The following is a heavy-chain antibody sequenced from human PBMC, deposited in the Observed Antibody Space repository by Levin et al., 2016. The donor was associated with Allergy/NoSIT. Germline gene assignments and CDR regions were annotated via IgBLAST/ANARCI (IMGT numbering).Heavy chain of an antibody. CDR2: ISAYNGNT. J-gene: IGHJ5*02. CDR3: ARDAFWSGYNWFDP. Sequence: WVRQAPGQGLEWMGWISAYNGNTNYAQKLQGRVTMTTDTSTSTAYMELRSLRSDDTAVYYCARDAFWSGYNWFDPWGQGTLVTVSS. D-gene: IGHD3-3*01. V-gene: IGHV1-18*01.